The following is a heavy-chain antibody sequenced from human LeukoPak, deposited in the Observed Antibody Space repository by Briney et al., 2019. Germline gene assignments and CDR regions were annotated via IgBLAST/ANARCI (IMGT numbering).Heavy chain of an antibody. V-gene: IGHV1-2*02. D-gene: IGHD4-17*01. CDR1: GYTFTAFY. CDR2: INPNSGGT. CDR3: ARDLLMTTVTTYPDLGGMDV. Sequence: ASVKVSCKASGYTFTAFYIHWVRQAPGQGLEWMGWINPNSGGTNYAQKFQGRVTMTRDTSISTAYMELSRLRSDDTAVYYCARDLLMTTVTTYPDLGGMDVWGQGTTVTVSS. J-gene: IGHJ6*02.